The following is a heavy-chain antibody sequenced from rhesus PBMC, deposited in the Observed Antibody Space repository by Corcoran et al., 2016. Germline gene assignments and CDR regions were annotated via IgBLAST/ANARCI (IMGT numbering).Heavy chain of an antibody. J-gene: IGHJ4*01. CDR1: GGSISSSY. CDR3: ARVLAGD. D-gene: IGHD6-25*01. Sequence: QLQLQESGPGLVKPSETLSVTCAVSGGSISSSYWSWIRQAPGKGLEWIGYIYGSSTSTNYNPSLKSRVTISKDTSKNQFSWKLSSVTAADTAVYYCARVLAGDWGQGVLVTVSS. CDR2: IYGSSTST. V-gene: IGHV4-169*01.